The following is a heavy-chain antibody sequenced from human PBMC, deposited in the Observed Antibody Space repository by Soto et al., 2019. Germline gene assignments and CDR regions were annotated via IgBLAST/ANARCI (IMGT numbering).Heavy chain of an antibody. Sequence: RGALRLCCAASGFTFSSYGMHWVRQAPGKGLEWVAVIWYDGSNKYYADSVKGRFTISRDNSKNTLYLQMNSLRAEDTAVYYCARVVILTCDETLDYFAYWRRGTLVPVSS. CDR2: IWYDGSNK. CDR3: ARVVILTCDETLDYFAY. V-gene: IGHV3-33*01. CDR1: GFTFSSYG. D-gene: IGHD3-9*01. J-gene: IGHJ4*02.